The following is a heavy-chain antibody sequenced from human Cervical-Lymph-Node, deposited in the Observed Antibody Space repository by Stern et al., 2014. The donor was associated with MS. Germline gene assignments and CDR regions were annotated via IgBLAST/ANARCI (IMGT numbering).Heavy chain of an antibody. J-gene: IGHJ3*02. V-gene: IGHV4-59*01. CDR3: ARDKNSAFDM. CDR1: GGSIRNFY. Sequence: QLQLQESGPGLVKPSETLSLTCTVPGGSIRNFYWSWIRQPPGKALEWIGYIYYSGNTNYNPSLESRVTMSVDTSKNQVSLELSSVTAADTAVYYCARDKNSAFDMGGQGIAVTVSS. D-gene: IGHD2/OR15-2a*01. CDR2: IYYSGNT.